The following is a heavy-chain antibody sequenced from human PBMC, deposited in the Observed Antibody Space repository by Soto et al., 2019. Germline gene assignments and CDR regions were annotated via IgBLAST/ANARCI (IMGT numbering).Heavy chain of an antibody. CDR2: INHSGST. Sequence: ETLSLTCAVYGGSFSGYYWSWIRQPPGKGLEWIGEINHSGSTNYNPSLKSRVTISVDTSKNQFSLKLSSVTAADTAVYYCARGRGYDYVWGSYRPAPFFDYWGQGTLVTVSS. J-gene: IGHJ4*02. D-gene: IGHD3-16*02. V-gene: IGHV4-34*01. CDR3: ARGRGYDYVWGSYRPAPFFDY. CDR1: GGSFSGYY.